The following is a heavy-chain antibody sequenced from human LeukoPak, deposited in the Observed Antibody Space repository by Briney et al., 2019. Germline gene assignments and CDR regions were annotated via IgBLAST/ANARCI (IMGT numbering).Heavy chain of an antibody. CDR3: AGGGYDYGEGDY. CDR1: EFTFNIYD. Sequence: GGSLRLSCAASEFTFNIYDMHWVRQAPGKGLEWVAVIWYDGRNKYYVDSVKGRFTISRDNSKNTLYLQMNSLTAEDTAVYYCAGGGYDYGEGDYWGQGTLVTVSS. J-gene: IGHJ4*02. CDR2: IWYDGRNK. V-gene: IGHV3-33*01. D-gene: IGHD4-17*01.